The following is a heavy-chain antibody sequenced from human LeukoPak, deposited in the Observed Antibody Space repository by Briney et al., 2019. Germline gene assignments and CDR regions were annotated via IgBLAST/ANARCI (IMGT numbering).Heavy chain of an antibody. CDR2: INPSGGST. CDR1: GYTFTSYY. Sequence: GASVKVSCKASGYTFTSYYMHWVRQAPGQGLEWMGIINPSGGSTSYAQKFQGRVTITADKSTSTAYMELSSLRSEDTAVYYCARDISGSYLGDFDYWGQGTLVTVSS. CDR3: ARDISGSYLGDFDY. D-gene: IGHD1-26*01. J-gene: IGHJ4*02. V-gene: IGHV1-46*01.